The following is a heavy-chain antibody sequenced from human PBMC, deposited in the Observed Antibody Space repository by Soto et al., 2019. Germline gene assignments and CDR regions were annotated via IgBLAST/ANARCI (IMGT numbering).Heavy chain of an antibody. J-gene: IGHJ4*02. V-gene: IGHV3-64D*06. CDR2: ISTNGGST. D-gene: IGHD3-22*01. CDR1: GLNISNHA. Sequence: GRSLRLPCSASGLNISNHAMHWVSQATGKGLEYVSSISTNGGSTHYADSVKGRFTISRDNSKNTQYLQMSSLRADDTAVYYCVKGEYYYDSSGYYPFDYWGQGTLVTVSS. CDR3: VKGEYYYDSSGYYPFDY.